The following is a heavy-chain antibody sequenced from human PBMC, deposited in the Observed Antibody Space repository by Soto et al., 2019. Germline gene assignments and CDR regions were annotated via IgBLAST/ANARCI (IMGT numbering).Heavy chain of an antibody. CDR2: FDPEDGET. Sequence: ASVKVSCKVSGYTLTELSMHWVRQAPGKGLEWMGGFDPEDGETIYAQKFQGRVTMTEDTSTDTAYMELSSPRSEDTAVYYCATFSTFGVVIPNWFDPWGQGTLVTVSS. D-gene: IGHD3-3*01. J-gene: IGHJ5*02. V-gene: IGHV1-24*01. CDR1: GYTLTELS. CDR3: ATFSTFGVVIPNWFDP.